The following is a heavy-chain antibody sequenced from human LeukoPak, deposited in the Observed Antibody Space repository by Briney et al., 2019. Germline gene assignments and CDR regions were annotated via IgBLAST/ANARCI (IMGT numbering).Heavy chain of an antibody. D-gene: IGHD1-26*01. CDR3: AKDEAGATGLFYYGMDV. CDR1: GFTFDDYA. Sequence: GGSLRLSCEASGFTFDDYAMHWVRQAPGKGLEWVSGISWNSGSIGYADSVKGRFTISRDNAKNSLYLQMNSLRAEDTALYYCAKDEAGATGLFYYGMDVWGQGTTVTVSS. V-gene: IGHV3-9*01. J-gene: IGHJ6*02. CDR2: ISWNSGSI.